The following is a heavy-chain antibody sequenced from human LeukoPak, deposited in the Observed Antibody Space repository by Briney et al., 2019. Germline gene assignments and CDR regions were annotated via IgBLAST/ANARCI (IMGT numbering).Heavy chain of an antibody. CDR2: ISGSGGST. CDR1: GFTFSSYA. CDR3: AKFPETSFDWLLARNFDY. J-gene: IGHJ4*02. V-gene: IGHV3-23*01. Sequence: GGSLRLSCAASGFTFSSYAMSWVRQAPGKGLEWVSAISGSGGSTYYADSVKGRFTISRDNSKNTLYLQMNSLRAEDTAVYYCAKFPETSFDWLLARNFDYWGQGTLVTVSS. D-gene: IGHD3-9*01.